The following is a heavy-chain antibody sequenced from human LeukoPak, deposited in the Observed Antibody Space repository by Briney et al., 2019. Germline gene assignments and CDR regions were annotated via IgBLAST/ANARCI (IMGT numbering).Heavy chain of an antibody. J-gene: IGHJ6*02. V-gene: IGHV4-34*01. CDR3: ARGTGYSSGWDTTYYYYYGMDV. D-gene: IGHD6-19*01. CDR2: INHSGST. CDR1: GGSFSGYY. Sequence: PETLSLTCAVYGGSFSGYYWSWIRQPPGKGLEWIGEINHSGSTNYNPSLKSRVTISVDTSKNQFSLKLSSVTAADTAVYYCARGTGYSSGWDTTYYYYYGMDVWGQGTTVTVSS.